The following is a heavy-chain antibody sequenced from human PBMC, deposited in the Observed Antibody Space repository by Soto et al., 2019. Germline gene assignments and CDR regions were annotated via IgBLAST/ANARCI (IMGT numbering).Heavy chain of an antibody. CDR1: GGSFSGYY. CDR3: ARSGRRSGGSCCPDY. V-gene: IGHV4-34*01. CDR2: INHSGST. J-gene: IGHJ4*02. Sequence: SETLSLTCAVYGGSFSGYYWGWIRQPPGKGLEWIGEINHSGSTNYNPSLKSRVTISVDTSKNQFSLKLSSVTAADTAVYYCARSGRRSGGSCCPDYWGQGTLVTVSS. D-gene: IGHD2-15*01.